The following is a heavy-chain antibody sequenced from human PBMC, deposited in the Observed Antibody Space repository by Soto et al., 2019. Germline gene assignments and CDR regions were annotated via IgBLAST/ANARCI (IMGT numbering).Heavy chain of an antibody. V-gene: IGHV4-59*01. CDR1: GGSISSYY. Sequence: PSETLSLICTVSGGSISSYYWSWIRQPPGKGLEWIGYIYYSGSTNYNPSLKSRVTISVDTSKNQFSLKLSSVTAADTAVYYCARGLSGGYMDVWGKGTTVTVSS. D-gene: IGHD1-1*01. CDR3: ARGLSGGYMDV. J-gene: IGHJ6*03. CDR2: IYYSGST.